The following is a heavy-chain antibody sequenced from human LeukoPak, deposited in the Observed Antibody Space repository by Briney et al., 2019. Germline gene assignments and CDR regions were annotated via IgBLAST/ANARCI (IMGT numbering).Heavy chain of an antibody. Sequence: GGSLRLSCAASGFTFDAYAMHWVRQAPGKGLEWVSGISWNSGTIGYADSVKGRFTISRDNAKNSVYLQMNSLRVEDTAMYYCARLGSYWGQGTLVTVSS. CDR1: GFTFDAYA. J-gene: IGHJ4*02. CDR3: ARLGSY. V-gene: IGHV3-9*01. D-gene: IGHD3-16*01. CDR2: ISWNSGTI.